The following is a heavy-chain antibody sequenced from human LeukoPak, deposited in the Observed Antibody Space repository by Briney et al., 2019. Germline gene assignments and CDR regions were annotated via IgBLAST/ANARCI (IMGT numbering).Heavy chain of an antibody. Sequence: SETLSLTCTVSGGSISSYYWSWIRQPPGKGLEWIGYIYYSGSTNYNPSLKSRVTISVDTSKNQFSLKLSSVTAADTAVYYCARADGYSGYEIDYWGQGTLVTVSS. D-gene: IGHD5-12*01. CDR3: ARADGYSGYEIDY. CDR2: IYYSGST. J-gene: IGHJ4*02. V-gene: IGHV4-59*01. CDR1: GGSISSYY.